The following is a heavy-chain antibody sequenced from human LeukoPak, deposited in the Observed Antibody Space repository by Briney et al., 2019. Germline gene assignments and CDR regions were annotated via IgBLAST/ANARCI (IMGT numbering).Heavy chain of an antibody. CDR1: GGSISSSSYY. CDR3: ASGYSYANVHY. J-gene: IGHJ4*02. Sequence: SETLSLTCTVSGGSISSSSYYWGWIRQPPGKGLEWIGSIYYSGSTYYNPSLKSRVTISVDTSKNQFSLKLSSVTAADTAAYFCASGYSYANVHYWGQGTLVTVSS. V-gene: IGHV4-39*07. CDR2: IYYSGST. D-gene: IGHD5-18*01.